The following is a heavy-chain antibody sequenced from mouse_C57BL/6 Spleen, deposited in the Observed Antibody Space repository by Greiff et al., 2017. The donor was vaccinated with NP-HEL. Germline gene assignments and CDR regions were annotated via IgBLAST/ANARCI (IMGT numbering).Heavy chain of an antibody. CDR3: TMDGNYGWFAY. D-gene: IGHD2-1*01. CDR1: GFNIKDYY. Sequence: VQLQQSGAELVRPGASVKLSCTASGFNIKDYYMHWVKQRPEQGLEWIGRIDPEDGDTEYAPKFQGKATMTADTSSNTAYLQLSSLTSEDTAVYYCTMDGNYGWFAYWGQGTLVTVSA. J-gene: IGHJ3*01. CDR2: IDPEDGDT. V-gene: IGHV14-1*01.